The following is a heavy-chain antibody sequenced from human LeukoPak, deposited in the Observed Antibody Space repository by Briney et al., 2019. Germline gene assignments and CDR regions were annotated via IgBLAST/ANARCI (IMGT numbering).Heavy chain of an antibody. V-gene: IGHV1-2*02. Sequence: ASVKVSCKASGYTFTGYYMHWVRQAPGQGLEWMGWINPNSGGTNYAQKLQGRVTMTTDTSTSTAYMELRSLRSDDTAVYYCARASLVGARGAYYYGMDVWGQGTTVTVSS. CDR3: ARASLVGARGAYYYGMDV. J-gene: IGHJ6*02. D-gene: IGHD1-26*01. CDR1: GYTFTGYY. CDR2: INPNSGGT.